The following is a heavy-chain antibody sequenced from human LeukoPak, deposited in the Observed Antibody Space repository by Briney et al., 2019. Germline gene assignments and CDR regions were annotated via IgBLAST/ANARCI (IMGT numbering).Heavy chain of an antibody. D-gene: IGHD3-9*01. V-gene: IGHV4-59*01. Sequence: SETLSLTCTVSGVSISSYYWSWIRQPPGKGLEWIGYIYYSGSTNYNPSLKSRVTISVDTSKNQFSLKLSSVTAADTAVYYCAGDEDILTGYSPVYFDYWGQGTLVSVSS. CDR3: AGDEDILTGYSPVYFDY. CDR1: GVSISSYY. J-gene: IGHJ4*02. CDR2: IYYSGST.